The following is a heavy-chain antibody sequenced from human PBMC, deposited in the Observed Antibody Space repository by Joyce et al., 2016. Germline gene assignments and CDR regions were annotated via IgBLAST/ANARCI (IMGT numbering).Heavy chain of an antibody. CDR1: GGSISSGDYY. J-gene: IGHJ4*02. CDR3: ARVTWFGDKGFDY. Sequence: QVQLQESGPGLVKPSQTLSLTCSVSGGSISSGDYYWSWIRQPPGEGLAWIGYIYYTGSTYYNLALKSRITMSVDTSKNQFSLKLSSVTAADTAVYYCARVTWFGDKGFDYWGQGTLVTVSS. D-gene: IGHD3-10*01. V-gene: IGHV4-30-4*01. CDR2: IYYTGST.